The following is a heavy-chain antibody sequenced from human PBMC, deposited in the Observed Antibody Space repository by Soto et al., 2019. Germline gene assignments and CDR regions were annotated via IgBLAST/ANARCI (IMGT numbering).Heavy chain of an antibody. V-gene: IGHV5-10-1*01. CDR2: IDPSDSYT. CDR3: ARIEGGYSYYYYYGMDV. J-gene: IGHJ6*02. CDR1: GYSFTSYW. D-gene: IGHD5-18*01. Sequence: GESLKISCKGSGYSFTSYWISWVRQMPGKGLEWMGRIDPSDSYTNYSPSFQGHVTISADKSISTAYLQWSSLKASDTAMYYCARIEGGYSYYYYYGMDVWGQGTTVTVSS.